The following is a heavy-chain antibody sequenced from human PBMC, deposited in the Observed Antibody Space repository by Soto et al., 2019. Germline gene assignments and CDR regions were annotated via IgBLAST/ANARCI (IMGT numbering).Heavy chain of an antibody. Sequence: GESLKISCAASGFTFSSYSMNWVRQAPGKGLEWVSSISSSSSYIYYADSVKGRFTISRDNAKNSLYLQMNSLRAEDTAVYYCARSRCSSTSCYVYYYYGMDVWGQGTTVTVSS. CDR2: ISSSSSYI. CDR3: ARSRCSSTSCYVYYYYGMDV. D-gene: IGHD2-2*01. J-gene: IGHJ6*02. CDR1: GFTFSSYS. V-gene: IGHV3-21*01.